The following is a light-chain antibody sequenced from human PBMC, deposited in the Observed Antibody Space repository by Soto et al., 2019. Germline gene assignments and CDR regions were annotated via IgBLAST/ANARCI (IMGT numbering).Light chain of an antibody. CDR1: QSVLYSSNNKNY. CDR2: WAS. Sequence: DIVMTQSPDSLAVSLGERATINCKSSQSVLYSSNNKNYLAWYQQKPGQPPKLLIYWASTRESGVPDRFSGSGSGIDFTLTISSLQAEDVAVYYCQQHYSTPYTSGQGTKLEIK. J-gene: IGKJ2*01. CDR3: QQHYSTPYT. V-gene: IGKV4-1*01.